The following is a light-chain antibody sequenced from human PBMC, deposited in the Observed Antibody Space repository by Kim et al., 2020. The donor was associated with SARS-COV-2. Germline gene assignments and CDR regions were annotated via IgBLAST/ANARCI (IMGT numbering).Light chain of an antibody. CDR3: SSYTRSSTYV. CDR1: SSDVGGYNY. Sequence: QSALTQPASVSGSPGQSITISCTGTSSDVGGYNYVSWYQQHPGKAPKLMIYDVSKRPSGVSNRFSGSKSGNTASLTISGLQAEDEADYYCSSYTRSSTYVVGTGTKVTVL. V-gene: IGLV2-14*01. J-gene: IGLJ1*01. CDR2: DVS.